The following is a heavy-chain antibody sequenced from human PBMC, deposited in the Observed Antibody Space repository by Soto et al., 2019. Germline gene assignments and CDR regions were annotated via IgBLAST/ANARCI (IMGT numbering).Heavy chain of an antibody. CDR1: GGSISSGGHY. D-gene: IGHD1-26*01. V-gene: IGHV4-31*03. CDR2: IYYSRRI. CDR3: ARDSSGRYYFDY. J-gene: IGHJ4*02. Sequence: QVQLQESGPGLVKPSQTLSLTCTVSGGSISSGGHYWSWIRQLPGKGLEWIGYIYYSRRIDYNPSLRSRVSVSLDTSKNQFSLRLGSVTAADTAVYYCARDSSGRYYFDYWGQGTLVTVSS.